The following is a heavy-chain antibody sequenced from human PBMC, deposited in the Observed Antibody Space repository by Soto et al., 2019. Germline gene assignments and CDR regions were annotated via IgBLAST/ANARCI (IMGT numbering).Heavy chain of an antibody. CDR3: ARETVVVPAAPTAFDY. CDR1: GFTFSDYY. D-gene: IGHD2-2*01. J-gene: IGHJ4*02. V-gene: IGHV3-11*01. Sequence: QVQLVESGGGLVKPGGSLRLSCAASGFTFSDYYMSWIRQAPGKGLEWVSYISSSGSTIYYADSVKGRFNISRDNAKNPLYLQMNSLRAEDTAVYYCARETVVVPAAPTAFDYWGQGTLVTVSS. CDR2: ISSSGSTI.